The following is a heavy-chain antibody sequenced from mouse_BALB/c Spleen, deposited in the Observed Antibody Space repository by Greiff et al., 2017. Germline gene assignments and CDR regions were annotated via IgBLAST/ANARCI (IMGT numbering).Heavy chain of an antibody. CDR2: IWSGGST. Sequence: QVQLKQSGPGLVQPSQSLSITCTVSGFSLTSYGVHWVRQSPGKGLEWLGVIWSGGSTDYNAAFISRLSISKDNSKSQVFFKMNSLQADDTAIYYCARKDGNFLMDCWGQGTSVTVSS. CDR3: ARKDGNFLMDC. D-gene: IGHD2-1*01. V-gene: IGHV2-4-1*01. J-gene: IGHJ4*01. CDR1: GFSLTSYG.